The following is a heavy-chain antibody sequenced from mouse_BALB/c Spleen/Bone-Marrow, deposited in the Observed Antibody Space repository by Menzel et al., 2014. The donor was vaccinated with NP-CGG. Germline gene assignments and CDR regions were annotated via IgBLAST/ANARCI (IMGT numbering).Heavy chain of an antibody. V-gene: IGHV1-54*01. D-gene: IGHD2-4*01. CDR1: GYAFTNYW. CDR2: INPGSGGV. CDR3: SREITRYAVDY. J-gene: IGHJ4*01. Sequence: QVHVKQSGAELVRPGTSVKVSCKASGYAFTNYWIEWIKQRPGQGLEWIGVINPGSGGVNYNEKFKGKATLTADKSSSTAYIQLSSLTSDDPAVYFCSREITRYAVDYWGQGTSVTVSS.